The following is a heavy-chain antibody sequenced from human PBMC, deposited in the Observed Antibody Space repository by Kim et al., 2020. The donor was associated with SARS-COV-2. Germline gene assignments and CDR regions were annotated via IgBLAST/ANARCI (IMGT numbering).Heavy chain of an antibody. CDR1: GFTFSSYS. Sequence: GGSLRLSCAASGFTFSSYSMNWVRQAPGKGLEWVSSISSSSSYTYYADSVKGRFTISRDNAKNSLYLQMNSLRAEDTAVYYCARTRADTTVAPYFDYWGQGTLVTVSS. J-gene: IGHJ4*02. CDR2: ISSSSSYT. V-gene: IGHV3-21*01. D-gene: IGHD4-17*01. CDR3: ARTRADTTVAPYFDY.